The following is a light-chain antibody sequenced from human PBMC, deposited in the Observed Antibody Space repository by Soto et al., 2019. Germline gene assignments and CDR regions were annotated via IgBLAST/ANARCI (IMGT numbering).Light chain of an antibody. CDR2: RND. CDR3: AAWVDSQSAVV. V-gene: IGLV1-47*01. CDR1: SSNIGSNY. J-gene: IGLJ2*01. Sequence: QSVLTQPPSASGTPGQRVTISCSGSSSNIGSNYVYWYQQFPGSAPKLLIYRNDQRPSGVPDRFSGSKSGTSASLAIGGPGPKYESDYSCAAWVDSQSAVVSGGG.